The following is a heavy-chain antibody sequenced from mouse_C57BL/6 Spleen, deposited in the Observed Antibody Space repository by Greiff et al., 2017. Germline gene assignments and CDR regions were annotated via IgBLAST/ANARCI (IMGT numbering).Heavy chain of an antibody. CDR1: GYTFTDHT. V-gene: IGHV1-78*01. CDR2: IYPRDGST. D-gene: IGHD1-1*01. Sequence: VQLQQSDAELVKPGASVKISCKASGYTFTDHTIHWMKQRPEQGLEWIGYIYPRDGSTKYNEKFKGKATLTADKSSSTAYMQLNSLTSEDSAVYFCAREGYYYGSATWFAYWGQGTLVTVSA. J-gene: IGHJ3*01. CDR3: AREGYYYGSATWFAY.